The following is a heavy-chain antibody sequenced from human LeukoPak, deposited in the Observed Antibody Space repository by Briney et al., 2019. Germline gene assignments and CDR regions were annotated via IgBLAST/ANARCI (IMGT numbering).Heavy chain of an antibody. J-gene: IGHJ4*02. CDR3: APYGCSSTSCVDY. V-gene: IGHV3-74*01. Sequence: GGSLRLSCAASGFAFSSYWMHWVRQAPGKGLVWVSRINRDGSSSTYADSVKGRFTISRDNAKNTLYLQMNSLRAEDTAVYYCAPYGCSSTSCVDYWGQGTLVTVSS. D-gene: IGHD2-2*01. CDR1: GFAFSSYW. CDR2: INRDGSSS.